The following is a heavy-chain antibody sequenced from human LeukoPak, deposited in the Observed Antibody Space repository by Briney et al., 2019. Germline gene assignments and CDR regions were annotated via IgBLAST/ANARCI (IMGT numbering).Heavy chain of an antibody. CDR2: ISGSGGST. J-gene: IGHJ4*02. Sequence: GGSLRLSCAASGFTSSTCAMSWVRQAPGKGLEWVSAISGSGGSTYYADSVKGRFTISRDNSKNTLYLQMNSLRAEDTAVYYCTKDLNVGDLGYFDYWGQGTLVTVSS. CDR3: TKDLNVGDLGYFDY. V-gene: IGHV3-23*01. D-gene: IGHD2-8*01. CDR1: GFTSSTCA.